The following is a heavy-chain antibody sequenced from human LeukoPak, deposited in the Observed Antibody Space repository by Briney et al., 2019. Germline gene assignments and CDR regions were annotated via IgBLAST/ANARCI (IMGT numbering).Heavy chain of an antibody. CDR2: IRSKTYGGTT. V-gene: IGHV3-49*03. CDR1: GFTFGNYG. CDR3: TRDMLGGVEPTGLFDY. J-gene: IGHJ4*02. D-gene: IGHD2-8*01. Sequence: GGSLRLSCAVSGFTFGNYGMNWFRQAPGKGLEWVGFIRSKTYGGTTEYAASVKGRFTISRDDSKSIAYLQLNSLKTEDTAVYYCTRDMLGGVEPTGLFDYWGRGTLVTVSS.